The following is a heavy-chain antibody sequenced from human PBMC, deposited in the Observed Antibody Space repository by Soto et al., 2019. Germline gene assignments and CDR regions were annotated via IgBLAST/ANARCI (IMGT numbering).Heavy chain of an antibody. Sequence: QVQLQESGPGLVKPSQTLSLTCTVSGGSISSGGYYWSWIRQHPGKGLEWIGYIYYSGSTYYNPSLKSRVTISVDTSKNQCSLKLTSVTAADTAVYYGARGEYYYDTGGYFDLWGRGTLVTVSS. D-gene: IGHD3-22*01. J-gene: IGHJ2*01. CDR2: IYYSGST. V-gene: IGHV4-31*03. CDR3: ARGEYYYDTGGYFDL. CDR1: GGSISSGGYY.